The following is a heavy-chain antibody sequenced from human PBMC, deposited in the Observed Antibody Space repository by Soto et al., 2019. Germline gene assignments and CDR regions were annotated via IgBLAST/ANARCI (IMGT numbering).Heavy chain of an antibody. CDR2: IYYRGNA. J-gene: IGHJ4*02. V-gene: IGHV4-39*01. CDR3: ARLEGLATISYYFDF. Sequence: QLQLQESGPGLVKPLETLSLTCSVSDDSINSDKYYWGWIRQPPGKGLEWIGSIYYRGNAYHNPSLQTRVTISLDKSKSQFSLKLNSVTAADSAVYFCARLEGLATISYYFDFWGPGALVTVSS. D-gene: IGHD3-9*01. CDR1: DDSINSDKYY.